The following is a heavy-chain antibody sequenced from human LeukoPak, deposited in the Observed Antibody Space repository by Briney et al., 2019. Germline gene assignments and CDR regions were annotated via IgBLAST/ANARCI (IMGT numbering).Heavy chain of an antibody. V-gene: IGHV1-69*06. D-gene: IGHD2-15*01. CDR2: IIPIFGTA. CDR1: GGTFSSYA. Sequence: SVKVSSKASGGTFSSYAISWVRQAPGQGLEWMGGIIPIFGTANYAQKFQGRVTITADKSTSTAYMELSSLRSEDTAVYYCARGYRGYCSGGSCYLFDYWGQGTLVTVSS. CDR3: ARGYRGYCSGGSCYLFDY. J-gene: IGHJ4*02.